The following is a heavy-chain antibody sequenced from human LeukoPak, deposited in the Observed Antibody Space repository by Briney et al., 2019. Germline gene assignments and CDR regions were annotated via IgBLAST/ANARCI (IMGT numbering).Heavy chain of an antibody. Sequence: ASVKVSCKASGYTFTGYYMHWVRQAPGQGLEWMGWINPNSGGTNYAQKFQGRVTMTRDTSISTAYMELSRLRSDDTAVYYCAKGFVVVPAAPVNHPYYYYMDVWGKGTTVTVSS. J-gene: IGHJ6*03. CDR2: INPNSGGT. D-gene: IGHD2-2*01. CDR1: GYTFTGYY. CDR3: AKGFVVVPAAPVNHPYYYYMDV. V-gene: IGHV1-2*02.